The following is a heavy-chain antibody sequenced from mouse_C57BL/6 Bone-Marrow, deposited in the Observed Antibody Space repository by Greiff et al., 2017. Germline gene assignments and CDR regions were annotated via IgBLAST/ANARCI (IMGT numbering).Heavy chain of an antibody. Sequence: EVQLQESGPGLVKPSQSLSLTCSVTGYSITSGYYWNWIRQFPGNKLEWMGYISYDGSNNYNPSLKNRISITRDTSKNQFFLKLNSVTTEDTATYYCARGDRTGAWFAYWGQGTLVTVSA. V-gene: IGHV3-6*01. CDR3: ARGDRTGAWFAY. CDR1: GYSITSGYY. D-gene: IGHD1-1*01. J-gene: IGHJ3*01. CDR2: ISYDGSN.